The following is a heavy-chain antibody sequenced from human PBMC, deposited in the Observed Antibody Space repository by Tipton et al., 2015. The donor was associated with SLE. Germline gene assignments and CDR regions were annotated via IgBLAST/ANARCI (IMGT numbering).Heavy chain of an antibody. Sequence: TLSLTCTVSGGSINSYFWSWIRQPPGKGLEWIGNINYSGTTYFNPSLKTRVTISVDTSKIQFSLKLSSVTAADTAVYYCARAPPYSNYVFDLWGRGTLVTVSS. CDR1: GGSINSYF. V-gene: IGHV4-59*12. J-gene: IGHJ2*01. D-gene: IGHD4-11*01. CDR3: ARAPPYSNYVFDL. CDR2: INYSGTT.